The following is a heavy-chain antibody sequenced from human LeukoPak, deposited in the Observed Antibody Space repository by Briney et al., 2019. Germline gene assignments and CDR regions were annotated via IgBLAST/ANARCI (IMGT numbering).Heavy chain of an antibody. V-gene: IGHV3-66*01. D-gene: IGHD6-13*01. CDR2: IYSGGST. J-gene: IGHJ4*02. Sequence: GGSLRLSCAVSGFTVSSNYMTWVRQPPGKGPEWVSVIYSGGSTYYADSVKGRFTISRDISKNTLYLQMNSLRGEDTAVYYCARYNSSSWAFDYWGQGTLVTVSS. CDR3: ARYNSSSWAFDY. CDR1: GFTVSSNY.